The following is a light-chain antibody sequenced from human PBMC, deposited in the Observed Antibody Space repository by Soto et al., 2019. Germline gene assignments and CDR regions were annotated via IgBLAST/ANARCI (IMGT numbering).Light chain of an antibody. CDR2: KVS. V-gene: IGLV2-8*01. CDR1: INGGGGYNY. J-gene: IGLJ1*01. Sequence: LNHPPSPEGSPGRAVTLHCTRTINGGGGYNYVSWYQQYPGKAPKLMIYKVSLRPSGVPDRFSGSKSGNTASLTVSGLQAEDEADYYCSSFAGTYNPYVFGTGTKVTVL. CDR3: SSFAGTYNPYV.